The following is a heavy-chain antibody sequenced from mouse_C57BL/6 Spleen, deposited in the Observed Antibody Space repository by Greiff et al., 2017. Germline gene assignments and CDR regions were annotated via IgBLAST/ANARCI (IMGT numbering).Heavy chain of an antibody. J-gene: IGHJ4*01. CDR1: GYTFTTYP. D-gene: IGHD1-1*01. V-gene: IGHV1-47*01. Sequence: VKLVESGAELVKPGASVKMSCKASGYTFTTYPIEWMKQTHGKSLEWIGNFHPYNDDTKYNEQFKGKATLTVEQSSSTVYLELSRLTSDYSSVYYSASINRNSYAMDYWGQGTSVTVSS. CDR3: ASINRNSYAMDY. CDR2: FHPYNDDT.